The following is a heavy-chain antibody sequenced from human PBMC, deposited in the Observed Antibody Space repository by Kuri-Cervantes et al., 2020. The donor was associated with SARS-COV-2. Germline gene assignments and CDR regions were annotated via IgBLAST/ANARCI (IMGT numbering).Heavy chain of an antibody. CDR1: GGTFSSYA. Sequence: SVKVSCKASGGTFSSYAISWVRQAPGQGLEWMGRIIPIFGIANYAQKFQGRVTITADKSTRTAYMELSSLRSEDTAVYYCARQLETTMLYYFDYWGQGTLVTVSS. CDR3: ARQLETTMLYYFDY. V-gene: IGHV1-69*04. D-gene: IGHD3-10*02. J-gene: IGHJ4*02. CDR2: IIPIFGIA.